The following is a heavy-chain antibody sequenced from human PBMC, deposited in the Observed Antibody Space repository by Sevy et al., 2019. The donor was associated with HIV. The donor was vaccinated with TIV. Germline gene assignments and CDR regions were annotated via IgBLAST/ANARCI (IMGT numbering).Heavy chain of an antibody. CDR1: GFTFSSYS. Sequence: GGSLRLSCAASGFTFSSYSMNWVRQAPGKGLEWVSSISSSSSYIYYTDSVKGRFTISRDNAKNSLYLQMNSLRAEDTAVYYCARLYCSGPCGYWGQGTLVTVSS. CDR3: ARLYCSGPCGY. J-gene: IGHJ4*02. CDR2: ISSSSSYI. D-gene: IGHD2-15*01. V-gene: IGHV3-21*01.